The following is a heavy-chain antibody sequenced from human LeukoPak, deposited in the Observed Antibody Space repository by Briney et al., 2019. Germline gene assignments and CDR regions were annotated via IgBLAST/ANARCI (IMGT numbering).Heavy chain of an antibody. V-gene: IGHV3-9*03. CDR1: GFTFDDYA. CDR2: TSWNSGSI. J-gene: IGHJ3*02. CDR3: AKSLESGSYYVGDAFDI. D-gene: IGHD1-26*01. Sequence: PGGSLRLSCAASGFTFDDYAMHWVRQAPGKGLEWVSGTSWNSGSIGYADSVKGRFTISRDNAKNSLYLQMNSLRAEDMALYYCAKSLESGSYYVGDAFDIWGQGTMVTVSS.